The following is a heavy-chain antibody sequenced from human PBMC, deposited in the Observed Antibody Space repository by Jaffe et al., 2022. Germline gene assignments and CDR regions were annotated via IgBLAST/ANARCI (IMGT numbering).Heavy chain of an antibody. V-gene: IGHV1-3*01. Sequence: QVQLVQSGAEVKKPGASVKVSCKASGYTFTSYAMHWVRQAPGQRLEWMGWINAGNGNTKYSQKFQGRVTITRDTSASTAYMELSSLRSEDTAVYYCARDSLYSSSWYFGQNNWFDPWGQGTLVTVSS. CDR3: ARDSLYSSSWYFGQNNWFDP. CDR2: INAGNGNT. D-gene: IGHD6-13*01. J-gene: IGHJ5*02. CDR1: GYTFTSYA.